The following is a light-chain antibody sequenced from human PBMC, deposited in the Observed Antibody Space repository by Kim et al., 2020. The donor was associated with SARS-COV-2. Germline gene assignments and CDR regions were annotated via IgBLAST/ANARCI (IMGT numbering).Light chain of an antibody. CDR2: AAS. V-gene: IGKV3-20*01. CDR1: QTVGGNF. Sequence: PGERATPSCRASQTVGGNFLAWYQLKPGQAPRLLIYAASTRATGVPDRFSGSGSGTEFTLTISRLEPEDSAVYFCQQFGGSPLYTFGQGTKLEI. CDR3: QQFGGSPLYT. J-gene: IGKJ2*01.